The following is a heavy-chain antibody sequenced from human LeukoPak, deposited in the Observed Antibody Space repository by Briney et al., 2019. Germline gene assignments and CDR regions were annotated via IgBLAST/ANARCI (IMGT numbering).Heavy chain of an antibody. CDR1: GFTFSTYA. J-gene: IGHJ4*02. CDR3: AKERAGY. V-gene: IGHV3-23*01. Sequence: GGSLRLSCAASGFTFSTYAMSWVRQAPGKGLEWVSTISGSGANTYYADSVRGRFTISRDNSKNTLYLHMNSLRAEDTAVYYCAKERAGYWGQGTLVTVSS. D-gene: IGHD6-19*01. CDR2: ISGSGANT.